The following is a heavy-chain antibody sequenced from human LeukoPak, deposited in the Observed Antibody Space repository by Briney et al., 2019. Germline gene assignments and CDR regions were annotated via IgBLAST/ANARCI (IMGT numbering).Heavy chain of an antibody. Sequence: SVKVSCKASGGSFSSYAISWVRQAPGQGLEWMGRIIPIFGTANYAQKFQGRVTITTDESTSTAYMELSSLRSEDTAVYYCAREIGSRGWYYFDYWGQGTLVTVSS. V-gene: IGHV1-69*05. CDR1: GGSFSSYA. D-gene: IGHD6-19*01. CDR3: AREIGSRGWYYFDY. J-gene: IGHJ4*02. CDR2: IIPIFGTA.